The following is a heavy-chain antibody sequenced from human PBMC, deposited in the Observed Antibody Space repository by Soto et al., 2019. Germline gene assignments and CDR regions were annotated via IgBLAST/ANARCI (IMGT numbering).Heavy chain of an antibody. Sequence: ASVKVSCKASGYTFTGYYMHWVRQAPGQGLEWMGWINPNSGGTNYAQKFQGWVTMTRDTSISTAYMELGRLRSDDTAVYYCARGPGTDSLGWYEGGAIDYWGQGTLVTVSS. V-gene: IGHV1-2*04. CDR3: ARGPGTDSLGWYEGGAIDY. D-gene: IGHD6-19*01. J-gene: IGHJ4*02. CDR1: GYTFTGYY. CDR2: INPNSGGT.